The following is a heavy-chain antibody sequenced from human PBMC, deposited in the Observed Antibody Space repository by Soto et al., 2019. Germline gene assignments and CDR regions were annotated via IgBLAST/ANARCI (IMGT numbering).Heavy chain of an antibody. CDR2: IYYSGST. V-gene: IGHV4-59*02. Sequence: SETLSLTCTVSGDSVSSYYWTWIRQPPGKGLEWIGYIYYSGSTNYNPSLKSRVTISVDTSKNQFSLKLTSVTAADTAVYYCARGVATIGPWGQGTLVTGS. D-gene: IGHD5-12*01. J-gene: IGHJ5*02. CDR1: GDSVSSYY. CDR3: ARGVATIGP.